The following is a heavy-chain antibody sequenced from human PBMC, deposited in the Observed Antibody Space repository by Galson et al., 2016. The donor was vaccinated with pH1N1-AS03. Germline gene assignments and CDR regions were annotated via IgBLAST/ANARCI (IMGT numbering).Heavy chain of an antibody. CDR1: GFTFSGFW. CDR3: ARSTDRWELDS. D-gene: IGHD1-26*01. J-gene: IGHJ4*02. V-gene: IGHV3-74*03. Sequence: SLRLSCAASGFTFSGFWMHWVRQDAGRGLVWVSRINSDGSIITYADSVKGRFTISGDNAKNTLYLQMNSLRGDDTAVYYCARSTDRWELDSWGQGTLVTVSS. CDR2: INSDGSII.